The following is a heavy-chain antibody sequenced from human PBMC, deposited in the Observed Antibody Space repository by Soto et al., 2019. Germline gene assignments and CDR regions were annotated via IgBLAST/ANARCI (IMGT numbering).Heavy chain of an antibody. CDR2: IYYSGST. J-gene: IGHJ6*02. D-gene: IGHD4-17*01. CDR1: GGSISSSSYY. V-gene: IGHV4-39*01. Sequence: QLQLQESGPGLVKPSETLSLTCTVSGGSISSSSYYWGWIRQPPGKGLEWIGSIYYSGSTYYNPSLKSRVTISVDTSKNQFSLKLSSVTAADTAVYYCASRYGESNYYGMDVWGQGTTVTVSS. CDR3: ASRYGESNYYGMDV.